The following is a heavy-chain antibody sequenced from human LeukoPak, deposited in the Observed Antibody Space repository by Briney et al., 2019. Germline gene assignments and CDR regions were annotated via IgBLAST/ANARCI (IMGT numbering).Heavy chain of an antibody. CDR1: GGSFSGYY. Sequence: PSETLSLTCAVYGGSFSGYYWTWIRQPPGKGLEWIGEVNHSGSTNYNPSLKSRVTTSVDTSKNQFSLKLSSVTAADTAVYYCASVVVVVAAMQRYNWFDPWGQGTLVTVSS. V-gene: IGHV4-34*01. CDR2: VNHSGST. J-gene: IGHJ5*02. CDR3: ASVVVVVAAMQRYNWFDP. D-gene: IGHD2-15*01.